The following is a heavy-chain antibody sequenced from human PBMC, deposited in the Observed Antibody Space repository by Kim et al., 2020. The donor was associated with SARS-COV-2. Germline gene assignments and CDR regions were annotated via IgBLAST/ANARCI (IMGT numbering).Heavy chain of an antibody. CDR3: AAWRPPDSVYCSTSSCQVIYYFDH. CDR1: GYTFSSNA. D-gene: IGHD2-2*01. J-gene: IGHJ4*02. Sequence: ASVKVSCKASGYTFSSNAMNWVRQAPGQGPEWMGWINTNTGNPTYAQGFAGRYVFSLDTSVSTAYLQINNLKAEDSAVYYCAAWRPPDSVYCSTSSCQVIYYFDHWCQGPLVTVSS. CDR2: INTNTGNP. V-gene: IGHV7-4-1*02.